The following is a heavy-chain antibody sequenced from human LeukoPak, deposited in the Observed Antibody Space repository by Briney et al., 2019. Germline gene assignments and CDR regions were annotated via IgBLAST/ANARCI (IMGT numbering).Heavy chain of an antibody. CDR1: GYTFTSYG. Sequence: ASVKVSCKASGYTFTSYGISWVRQAPGQGLEWMGWISTYNADTDYAQNLQGRVTMTTDTSTSTAYMELRSLRSEDTAVYYCAREGSSYYYYYMDVWGKGTTVTVSS. CDR3: AREGSSYYYYYMDV. V-gene: IGHV1-18*01. J-gene: IGHJ6*03. CDR2: ISTYNADT. D-gene: IGHD6-6*01.